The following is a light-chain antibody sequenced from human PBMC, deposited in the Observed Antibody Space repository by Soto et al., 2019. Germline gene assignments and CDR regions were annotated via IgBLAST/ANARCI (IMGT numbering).Light chain of an antibody. Sequence: QSVLTQPPSASGAPGPRVTISCSGSSSNIGSTTVNWYQQLPGTAPKLLIYSNNQRPSGVPDRFSGSKSGTSASLAISGLQSEDEADYCCSAGDGSLNGYVSGTGTKVTVL. CDR1: SSNIGSTT. CDR2: SNN. V-gene: IGLV1-44*01. J-gene: IGLJ1*01. CDR3: SAGDGSLNGYV.